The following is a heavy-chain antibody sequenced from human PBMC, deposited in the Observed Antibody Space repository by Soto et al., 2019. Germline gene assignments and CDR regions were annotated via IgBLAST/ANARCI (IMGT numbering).Heavy chain of an antibody. D-gene: IGHD3-16*01. Sequence: QLQLQESGPGLVKPSETLSLTCTVSGGSISSSSYYWGWIRQPPGEGLEWIGSIYYSGSTSYNPSRQARATISVATSKNQFPMKMPSVAAADSSVYFCARHSNVNSFSVAYWGQGTLVTVSS. J-gene: IGHJ4*02. CDR3: ARHSNVNSFSVAY. CDR2: IYYSGST. CDR1: GGSISSSSYY. V-gene: IGHV4-39*01.